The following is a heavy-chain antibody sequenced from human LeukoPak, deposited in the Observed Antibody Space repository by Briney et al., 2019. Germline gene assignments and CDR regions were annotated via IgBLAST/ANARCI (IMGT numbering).Heavy chain of an antibody. CDR1: GFTFSSYW. J-gene: IGHJ4*02. V-gene: IGHV3-7*01. Sequence: GGSLRLSCAASGFTFSSYWMSWVRQAPGKGLEWVANIKQDGSEKYYVDSVKGRFTISRDNAKNSLYLRMNSLRAEDTAVYYCARETPYCSSTSCYVPLADYWGQGTLVTVSS. CDR3: ARETPYCSSTSCYVPLADY. CDR2: IKQDGSEK. D-gene: IGHD2-2*01.